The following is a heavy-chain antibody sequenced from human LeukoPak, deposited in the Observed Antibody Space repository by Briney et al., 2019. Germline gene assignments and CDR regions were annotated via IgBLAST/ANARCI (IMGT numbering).Heavy chain of an antibody. CDR3: AKDSPKFYYDFWSGYRHLDY. V-gene: IGHV3-7*01. D-gene: IGHD3-3*01. CDR2: IKQDGSEK. J-gene: IGHJ4*02. CDR1: GFTLSNFW. Sequence: GGSLRLSCAVSGFTLSNFWMAWVRQAPGKGLEWVANIKQDGSEKYYADSVKGRFTISRDNAKNSLYLQMNTLRVEDTAVYYCAKDSPKFYYDFWSGYRHLDYWGQGTLVTVSS.